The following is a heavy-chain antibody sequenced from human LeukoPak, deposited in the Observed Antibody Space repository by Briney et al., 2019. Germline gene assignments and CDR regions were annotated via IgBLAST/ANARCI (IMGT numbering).Heavy chain of an antibody. J-gene: IGHJ4*02. CDR3: ARGLTVTTRLAGY. CDR1: GYTFTSYD. CDR2: MNPNSGNT. Sequence: ASVKVSCKASGYTFTSYDINWVRQATGQGGEWMGWMNPNSGNTDYAQKFQGRVTVTRNTSISTAYMELSSLRSEHTAMYYCARGLTVTTRLAGYWGQGTLVTVSS. V-gene: IGHV1-8*01. D-gene: IGHD4-17*01.